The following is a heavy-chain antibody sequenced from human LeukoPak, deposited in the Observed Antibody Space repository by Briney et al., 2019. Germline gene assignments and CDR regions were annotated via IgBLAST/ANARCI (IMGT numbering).Heavy chain of an antibody. CDR2: ISLNGSYI. CDR3: ARDGAAQY. J-gene: IGHJ4*02. D-gene: IGHD6-25*01. CDR1: GFTFSDYY. V-gene: IGHV3-11*05. Sequence: GGSLRLPCAASGFTFSDYYMSWIRQPPGKGLQWLALISLNGSYINYADSVKGRFTISRDNAKNSLYLQMNSLRAEDTAVYYCARDGAAQYWGQGTLVTVSS.